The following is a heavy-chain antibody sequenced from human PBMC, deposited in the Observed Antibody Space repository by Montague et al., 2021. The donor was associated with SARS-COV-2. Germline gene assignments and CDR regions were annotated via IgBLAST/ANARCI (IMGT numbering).Heavy chain of an antibody. J-gene: IGHJ4*02. CDR1: GGSMSSYH. Sequence: SETLSLTCSVSGGSMSSYHWVWIRQPPGKGLEWIGYVSYRGSTNYNLSLKSRVTISLDTSKNRFSLRVTSVTAADTAVYYCVGDVRFYYDQWGQGILVTVSS. V-gene: IGHV4-59*01. D-gene: IGHD3-10*01. CDR3: VGDVRFYYDQ. CDR2: VSYRGST.